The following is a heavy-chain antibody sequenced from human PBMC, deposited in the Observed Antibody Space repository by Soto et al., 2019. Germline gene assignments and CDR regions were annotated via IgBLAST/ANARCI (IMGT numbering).Heavy chain of an antibody. CDR2: IIPIFGTA. J-gene: IGHJ4*02. D-gene: IGHD3-22*01. CDR1: GGTFSSYA. V-gene: IGHV1-69*13. CDR3: ASLDYDSSGYRPIYYFDY. Sequence: SVKVSCKASGGTFSSYAISWVRQAPGQGLEWMGGIIPIFGTATYAQKFQGRVTITADESTSTAYMELSSLRSEDTAVYYCASLDYDSSGYRPIYYFDYWGQGTLVTVSS.